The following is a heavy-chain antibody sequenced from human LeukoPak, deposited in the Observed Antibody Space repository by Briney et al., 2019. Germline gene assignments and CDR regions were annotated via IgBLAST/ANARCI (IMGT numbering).Heavy chain of an antibody. Sequence: SETLSLTCAVYGGSFSGYYWSWIRQPPGKGLEWIGEINHSGSTNYNPSLKSRVTISVDTSKNQFSLKLSSVTAADTAVYYCAGSLSWYYDILTGYFDYWGQGTLVTVSS. CDR3: AGSLSWYYDILTGYFDY. CDR1: GGSFSGYY. V-gene: IGHV4-34*01. D-gene: IGHD3-9*01. J-gene: IGHJ4*02. CDR2: INHSGST.